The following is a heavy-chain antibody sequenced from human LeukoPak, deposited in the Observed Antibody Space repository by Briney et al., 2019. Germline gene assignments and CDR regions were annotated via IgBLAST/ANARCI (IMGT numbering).Heavy chain of an antibody. CDR1: GFIFSSYE. CDR3: ARVTVTTFYPTDYMDV. J-gene: IGHJ6*03. Sequence: GGSLRLSCAASGFIFSSYEMNWVRQAPGKGLEWVSYISSSGSTIYYADSVKGRFTISRDNAKNSLYLQMNSLRAEDTAVYYCARVTVTTFYPTDYMDVWGKGTTVTISS. CDR2: ISSSGSTI. V-gene: IGHV3-48*03. D-gene: IGHD4-17*01.